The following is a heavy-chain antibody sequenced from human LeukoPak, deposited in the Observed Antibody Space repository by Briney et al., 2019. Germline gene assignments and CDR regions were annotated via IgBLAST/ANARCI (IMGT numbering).Heavy chain of an antibody. CDR3: ARLYDFWSGYIDY. V-gene: IGHV4-39*01. CDR2: IYYSGST. Sequence: SETLSLTCTVSGGSISSSSYYWGWIRQPPGKGLEWIGNIYYSGSTYYNPSLKSRVTISVDTSKTQFSLKLSSVTAADTAMYYCARLYDFWSGYIDYWGQGTLVTVSS. CDR1: GGSISSSSYY. J-gene: IGHJ4*02. D-gene: IGHD3-3*01.